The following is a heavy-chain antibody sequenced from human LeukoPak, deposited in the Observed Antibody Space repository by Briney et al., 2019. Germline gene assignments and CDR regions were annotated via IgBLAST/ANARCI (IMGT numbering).Heavy chain of an antibody. CDR1: GYTFTGYY. D-gene: IGHD3-10*01. Sequence: ASVKVSCKASGYTFTGYYMHWVRQAPGQGLEWMGIINPSGGSTSYAQKFQGRVTMTTDTSTSTAYMELRSLRSDDTAVYYCARDNGYGSGSYGGGYWGQGTLVTVSS. CDR2: INPSGGST. J-gene: IGHJ4*02. V-gene: IGHV1-46*01. CDR3: ARDNGYGSGSYGGGY.